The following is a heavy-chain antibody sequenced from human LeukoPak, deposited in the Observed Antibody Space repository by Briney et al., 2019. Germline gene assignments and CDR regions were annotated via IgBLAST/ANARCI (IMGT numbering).Heavy chain of an antibody. CDR3: AKVEYSSSWQKGYFDY. CDR2: IWYDGSNK. D-gene: IGHD6-13*01. V-gene: IGHV3-30*02. Sequence: PGGSLRLSCAASGFTFSSYGMHWVRQAPGKGLEWVAVIWYDGSNKYYADSVKGRFTISRDNSKNTLYLQMNSLRAEDTAVYYCAKVEYSSSWQKGYFDYWGQGTLVTVSS. J-gene: IGHJ4*02. CDR1: GFTFSSYG.